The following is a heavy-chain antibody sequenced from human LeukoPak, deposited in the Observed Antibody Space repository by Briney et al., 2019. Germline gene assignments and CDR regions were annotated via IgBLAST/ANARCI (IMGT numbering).Heavy chain of an antibody. CDR1: GYTFTGYY. CDR3: ARVYSSTSCPRPMDV. V-gene: IGHV1-2*02. D-gene: IGHD2-2*01. Sequence: GAPVTVSCKASGYTFTGYYMHWVRQAPGQGLEWMGWINPNSGGTNYAQKFQGRVTMTRGTSISTAYMELSRLRSDDTAVYYCARVYSSTSCPRPMDVWGQGTTVTVSS. J-gene: IGHJ6*02. CDR2: INPNSGGT.